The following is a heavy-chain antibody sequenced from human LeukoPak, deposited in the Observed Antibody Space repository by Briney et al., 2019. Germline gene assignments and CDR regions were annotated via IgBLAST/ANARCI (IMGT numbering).Heavy chain of an antibody. J-gene: IGHJ6*02. CDR3: ARDLFSYYYGSGSYGMDV. CDR2: IWYDGSNK. CDR1: GFTFSSYG. Sequence: GGSLRLSCAASGFTFSSYGMHWVRQAPGKGLEWVGVIWYDGSNKYYADSVKGRFTISRDNSKNTLYLQMNSLRAEDTGVYYCARDLFSYYYGSGSYGMDVWGQGTTVTVSS. D-gene: IGHD3-10*01. V-gene: IGHV3-33*01.